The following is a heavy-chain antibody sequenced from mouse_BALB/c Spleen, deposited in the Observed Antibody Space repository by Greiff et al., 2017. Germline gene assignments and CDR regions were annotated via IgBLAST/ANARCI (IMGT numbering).Heavy chain of an antibody. CDR2: ISSGGST. V-gene: IGHV5-6-5*01. J-gene: IGHJ2*01. Sequence: DVHLVESGGGLVKPGGSLKLSCAASGFTFSSYAMSWVRQTPEKRLEWVASISSGGSTYYPDSVKGRFTISRDNARNILYLQMSSLRSEDTAMYYCASIRGAHFDYWGQGTTLTVSS. CDR1: GFTFSSYA. CDR3: ASIRGAHFDY.